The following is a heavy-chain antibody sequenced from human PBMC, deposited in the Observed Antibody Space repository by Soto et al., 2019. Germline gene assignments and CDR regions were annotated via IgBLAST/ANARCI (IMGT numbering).Heavy chain of an antibody. CDR2: ISYDGSNK. J-gene: IGHJ4*02. D-gene: IGHD3-9*01. CDR1: GFTFSSYG. Sequence: GGSLRLSCAASGFTFSSYGMHWVRRAPGKGLEWVAVISYDGSNKYYADSVKGRFTISRDNSKNTLYLQMNSLRAEDTAVYYCAKGLDILTGYYAIDYWGQGTLVTVSS. V-gene: IGHV3-30*18. CDR3: AKGLDILTGYYAIDY.